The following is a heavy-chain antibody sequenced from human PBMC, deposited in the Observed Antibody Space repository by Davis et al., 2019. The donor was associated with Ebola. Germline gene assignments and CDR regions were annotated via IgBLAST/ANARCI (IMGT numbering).Heavy chain of an antibody. J-gene: IGHJ6*02. V-gene: IGHV3-13*01. CDR3: ARDKGSWYYYYYGMDV. Sequence: GESLKISCAASGFTFSSYDMHWVRQATGKGLEWVSAIGTAGDTYYPGSVKGRFTISRENAKNSLYLQMNSLRAEDTAVYYCARDKGSWYYYYYGMDVWGQGTTVTVSS. D-gene: IGHD6-13*01. CDR2: IGTAGDT. CDR1: GFTFSSYD.